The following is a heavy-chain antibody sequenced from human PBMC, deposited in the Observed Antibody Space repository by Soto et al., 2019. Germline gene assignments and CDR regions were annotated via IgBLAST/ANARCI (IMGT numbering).Heavy chain of an antibody. CDR1: GGTFSSYT. Sequence: QVQLVQSGAEVKKPGSSVKVSCKASGGTFSSYTISWVRQAPGQGLEWMGRIIPILGIANYAQKFQGRVTXXAXKXXSTAYMELSSLRSEDTAVYYCARVPGYYGMYGMDVWGQGTTVTVSS. CDR3: ARVPGYYGMYGMDV. D-gene: IGHD3-10*01. V-gene: IGHV1-69*02. J-gene: IGHJ6*02. CDR2: IIPILGIA.